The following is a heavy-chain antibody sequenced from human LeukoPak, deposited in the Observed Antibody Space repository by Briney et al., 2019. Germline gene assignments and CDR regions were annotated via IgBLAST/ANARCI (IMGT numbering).Heavy chain of an antibody. J-gene: IGHJ3*02. CDR3: ASSQAAAGIVHI. D-gene: IGHD6-13*01. CDR2: IYYHENT. CDR1: GGSISSSSDY. V-gene: IGHV4-39*01. Sequence: SETLSLTCTVSGGSISSSSDYWGWIRQAPGKGLEWIGSIYYHENTYYNSSLKSRATISVDTSKNQFSLKLNSVTAADTAEYYCASSQAAAGIVHIWGQGTMVTVSS.